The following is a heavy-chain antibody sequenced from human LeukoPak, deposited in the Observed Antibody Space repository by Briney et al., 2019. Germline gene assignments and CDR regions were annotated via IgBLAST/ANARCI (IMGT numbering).Heavy chain of an antibody. J-gene: IGHJ4*02. Sequence: PGGSLRLSLSAFGFTAIRDTTSGGCASPQERGWRGSAICVRVGGKDYADSMQGRFTISRENSKNTLYVQMNSLRAEDTATYYCAKGTTYYDILTGYGYPYYFDYWGQGTLVTVSS. D-gene: IGHD3-9*01. CDR3: AKGTTYYDILTGYGYPYYFDY. CDR1: GFTAIRDT. V-gene: IGHV3-23*01. CDR2: ICVRVGGK.